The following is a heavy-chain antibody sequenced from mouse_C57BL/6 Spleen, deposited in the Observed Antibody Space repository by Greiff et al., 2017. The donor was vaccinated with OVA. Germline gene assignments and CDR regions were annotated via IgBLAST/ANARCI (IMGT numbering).Heavy chain of an antibody. J-gene: IGHJ4*01. V-gene: IGHV1-52*01. CDR2: IDPSDSET. CDR3: AAGGYPYYAMDY. CDR1: GYTFTSYW. D-gene: IGHD2-2*01. Sequence: QVQLQQPGAELVRPGSSVKLSCKASGYTFTSYWMHWVKQRPIQGLEWIGNIDPSDSETHYNQKFKDKATLTVDKSASTAYMQLSSLTSEDSAVYYCAAGGYPYYAMDYWGQGTSVTVSS.